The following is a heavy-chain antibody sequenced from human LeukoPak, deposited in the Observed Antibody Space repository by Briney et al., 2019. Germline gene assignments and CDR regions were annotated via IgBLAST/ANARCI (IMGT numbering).Heavy chain of an antibody. Sequence: PSETLSLTCAVYGGSFSGYYWSWIRQPPGKGLEWIGEINHSGSTNYNPSLKSRVTISVDTSKNQFSLKLSSVTAADTAVYYCARGLTTVYSYNWFDPWGQGTLVTASS. CDR3: ARGLTTVYSYNWFDP. CDR2: INHSGST. J-gene: IGHJ5*02. D-gene: IGHD4-11*01. V-gene: IGHV4-34*01. CDR1: GGSFSGYY.